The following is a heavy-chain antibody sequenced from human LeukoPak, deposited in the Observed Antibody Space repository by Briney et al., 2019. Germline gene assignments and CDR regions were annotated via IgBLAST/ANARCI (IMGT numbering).Heavy chain of an antibody. CDR3: ARDRRRLRGMNGDGDAFDI. D-gene: IGHD1-1*01. Sequence: GALRLSCAASGFIVRSNYISWVRQAPGKGLEWVSMIYSDGSIFHADSVKGRFTMSRDNSRNTLDLQMNSLRVEDTAVYFCARDRRRLRGMNGDGDAFDIWGQGTMVTVSS. J-gene: IGHJ3*02. CDR2: IYSDGSI. V-gene: IGHV3-53*01. CDR1: GFIVRSNY.